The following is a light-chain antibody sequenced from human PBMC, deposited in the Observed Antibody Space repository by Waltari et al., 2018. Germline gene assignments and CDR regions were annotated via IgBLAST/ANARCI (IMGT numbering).Light chain of an antibody. Sequence: EIVLTQSPVTLSLSPGERATLSCRASQSINTYLAWYQHKPGQAPRLLIYEASNRATGIPARFSGSGSGTDFTLTITSLEPEDFAFYYCQQRSNWPPLTFGGGTKVEIK. CDR2: EAS. CDR1: QSINTY. V-gene: IGKV3-11*01. CDR3: QQRSNWPPLT. J-gene: IGKJ4*01.